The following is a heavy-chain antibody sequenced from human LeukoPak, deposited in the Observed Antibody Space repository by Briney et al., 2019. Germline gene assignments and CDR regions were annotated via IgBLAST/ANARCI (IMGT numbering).Heavy chain of an antibody. J-gene: IGHJ4*02. D-gene: IGHD3-3*01. CDR3: AAGSYDFWSGYPLFDY. CDR1: GGIFSNYG. Sequence: SVKVSCKASGGIFSNYGINWVRQAPGQGLEWMGGIIPMFEIANYAQKFQGRVTITADESTSTAYMELSSLTSEDTAVYYCAAGSYDFWSGYPLFDYWGQGTLVTVSS. CDR2: IIPMFEIA. V-gene: IGHV1-69*01.